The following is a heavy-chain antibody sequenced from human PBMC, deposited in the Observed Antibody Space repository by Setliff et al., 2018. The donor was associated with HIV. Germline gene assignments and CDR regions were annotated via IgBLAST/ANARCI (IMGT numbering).Heavy chain of an antibody. J-gene: IGHJ3*02. D-gene: IGHD3-22*01. CDR3: ARSKGHLYYDDDTGYVLRAFDI. V-gene: IGHV3-30*04. CDR1: GFTLSTYA. CDR2: ISYDGSNK. Sequence: HGESLKISCAASGFTLSTYAMSWVRQAPGKGLEWVAVISYDGSNKYYADSVKGRLTISRDNSKNTLYLQMNSLRAEDTAVYCCARSKGHLYYDDDTGYVLRAFDIWGQGTMVTVSS.